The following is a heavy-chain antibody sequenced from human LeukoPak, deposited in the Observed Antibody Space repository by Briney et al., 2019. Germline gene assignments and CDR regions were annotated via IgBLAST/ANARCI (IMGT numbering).Heavy chain of an antibody. CDR2: IYYSGST. Sequence: PSETLSLTCTVSGGSISSSSYYWGWIRQPPGKGLEWIGSIYYSGSTYYNPSLKSRVTISVDTSKNQFSLKLSSVTAADTAVYYCAGWGSGYSYGYTIDYWGQGTLVTVSS. D-gene: IGHD5-18*01. CDR3: AGWGSGYSYGYTIDY. V-gene: IGHV4-39*07. CDR1: GGSISSSSYY. J-gene: IGHJ4*02.